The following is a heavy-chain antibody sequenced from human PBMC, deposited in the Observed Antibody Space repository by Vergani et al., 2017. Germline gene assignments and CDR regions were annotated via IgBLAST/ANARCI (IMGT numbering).Heavy chain of an antibody. D-gene: IGHD2-15*01. J-gene: IGHJ6*02. Sequence: QVQLVQSGAEVKKPGASVKVSCKASGYTFTSYGISWVRQAPGQGLEWMGWISAYNGNTNYAQKLQGRVTMTTDTSKSTAYMELRGLRSDDTAVYYCAREGYCSGGSCYSGQQTIIYYYYYYGMDVWGQGTTVTVSS. CDR2: ISAYNGNT. CDR3: AREGYCSGGSCYSGQQTIIYYYYYYGMDV. CDR1: GYTFTSYG. V-gene: IGHV1-18*01.